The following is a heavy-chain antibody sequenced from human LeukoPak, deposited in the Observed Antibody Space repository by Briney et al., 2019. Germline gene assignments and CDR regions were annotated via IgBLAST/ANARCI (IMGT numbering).Heavy chain of an antibody. D-gene: IGHD5-24*01. CDR1: GGSLSTYQ. CDR2: FNHTGIT. CDR3: ARSEMATIMDY. Sequence: SETLSLTCDVHGGSLSTYQWNWIRQPPGKGLEWIGEFNHTGITNYNPSLKSRVRISVDTSKNQFSLKLSSVTAADTAVYYCARSEMATIMDYWGQGTLVTVSS. V-gene: IGHV4-34*01. J-gene: IGHJ4*02.